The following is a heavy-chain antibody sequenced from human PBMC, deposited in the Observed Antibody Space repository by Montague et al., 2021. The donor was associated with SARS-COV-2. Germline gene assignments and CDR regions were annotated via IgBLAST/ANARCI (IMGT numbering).Heavy chain of an antibody. Sequence: SQTLSLTCTVSGGSISSGGYYWSWVRQHPGKGLEWIVYIYYSGSTYYNPSLKSRVTISVDTSKNQFSLKLSSVTAAATAVYYCACASGKKTIFGVVISYFDYWGQGTLVTVSS. CDR2: IYYSGST. CDR3: ACASGKKTIFGVVISYFDY. V-gene: IGHV4-31*03. D-gene: IGHD3-3*01. J-gene: IGHJ4*02. CDR1: GGSISSGGYY.